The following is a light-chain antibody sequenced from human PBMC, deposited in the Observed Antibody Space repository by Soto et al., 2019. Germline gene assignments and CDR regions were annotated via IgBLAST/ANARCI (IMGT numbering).Light chain of an antibody. V-gene: IGLV2-8*01. CDR3: SSYAGSNNLYV. J-gene: IGLJ1*01. Sequence: QAVVTQPPSASGSPGQSVTISCTGTSSDVGGYNYVSWYQQHPGKAPKLMIYEVSERPSGVPDRFSGSKSGNTASLTVSGLQAEDEADYYCSSYAGSNNLYVFGTGTKVTVL. CDR1: SSDVGGYNY. CDR2: EVS.